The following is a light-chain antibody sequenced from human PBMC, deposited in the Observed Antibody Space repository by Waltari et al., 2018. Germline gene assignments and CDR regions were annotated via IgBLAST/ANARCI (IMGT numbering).Light chain of an antibody. CDR3: QQYDSSPPWT. CDR2: GAS. Sequence: VLTQSPGTLSLSPGDRATLSFRASQTVSSCYLAWYQQQAGQAPRLLIYGASSSDTGNPNRFSGRGSGTEFNLTISRLETEDSAVYYCQQYDSSPPWTFGQGTKVEIK. CDR1: QTVSSCY. J-gene: IGKJ1*01. V-gene: IGKV3-20*01.